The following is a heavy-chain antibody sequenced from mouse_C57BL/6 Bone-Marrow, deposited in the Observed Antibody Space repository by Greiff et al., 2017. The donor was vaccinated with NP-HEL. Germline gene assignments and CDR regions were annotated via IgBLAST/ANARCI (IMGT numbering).Heavy chain of an antibody. V-gene: IGHV1-72*01. CDR1: GYTFTSYW. J-gene: IGHJ3*01. Sequence: QVQLQQPGAELVKPGASVKLSCKASGYTFTSYWMHWVKQRPGRGLEWIGRIYPNSGGTKYNEQFKSKATLTVDKPSSTAYMQLSSLTSEDSAVYYCASYGSSYPWFAYWGQGTLVTVSA. D-gene: IGHD1-1*01. CDR3: ASYGSSYPWFAY. CDR2: IYPNSGGT.